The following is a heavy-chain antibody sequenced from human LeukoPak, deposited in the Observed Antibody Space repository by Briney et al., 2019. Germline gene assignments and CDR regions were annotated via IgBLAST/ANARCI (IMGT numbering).Heavy chain of an antibody. CDR2: IYYSGST. D-gene: IGHD6-13*01. CDR1: GGSISSYY. J-gene: IGHJ5*02. V-gene: IGHV4-59*01. CDR3: ARAVHSSSWFDP. Sequence: SETLSLTCTVSGGSISSYYWSWIRQPPGKGLEWIGYIYYSGSTNYNPSLKSRVTISVDTSKNQFSLKLSSVTAADTAVYYCARAVHSSSWFDPWGHGTLVTVSS.